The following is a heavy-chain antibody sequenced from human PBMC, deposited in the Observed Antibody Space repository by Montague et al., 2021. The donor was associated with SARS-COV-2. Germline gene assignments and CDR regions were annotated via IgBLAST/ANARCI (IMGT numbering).Heavy chain of an antibody. CDR1: GGSISSYY. Sequence: SETLSLTCSVSGGSISSYYWSWIRQSPGQGLEWIGYIFHSGITDYSPSLRSRVTISVDMSKNQFSLQLNSVTAADSAVYYCARTEYNWNDWFDPWGQGTLVTVSS. V-gene: IGHV4-59*13. J-gene: IGHJ5*02. CDR2: IFHSGIT. CDR3: ARTEYNWNDWFDP. D-gene: IGHD1-20*01.